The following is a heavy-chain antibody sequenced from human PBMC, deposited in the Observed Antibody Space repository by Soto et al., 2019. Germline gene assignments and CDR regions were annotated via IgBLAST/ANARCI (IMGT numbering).Heavy chain of an antibody. D-gene: IGHD3-3*02. Sequence: ASVKVSCKASGYTFTDFFVHWVRQAPGQGLEWMGWINPHDGGTKYAQKFQGRVTMTWDTSISTAFTELNGLRPDDTAIYFCARAGSFGVDEYFQSWGEGSLVTVSS. J-gene: IGHJ1*01. CDR3: ARAGSFGVDEYFQS. CDR2: INPHDGGT. V-gene: IGHV1-2*02. CDR1: GYTFTDFF.